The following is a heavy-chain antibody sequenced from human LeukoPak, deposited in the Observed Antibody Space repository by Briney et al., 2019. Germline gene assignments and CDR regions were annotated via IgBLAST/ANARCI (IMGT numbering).Heavy chain of an antibody. J-gene: IGHJ4*02. CDR2: IYNGGSA. Sequence: GGSLRLSCAASGFSVSSNYMSWVRQAPGKGLERVSVIYNGGSANYADFVKGRFTISRDDSKNTVHLQMNSLRAEDTAVYYCATRYSNGWYAYWGQGTLVTVSS. V-gene: IGHV3-53*01. D-gene: IGHD6-13*01. CDR1: GFSVSSNY. CDR3: ATRYSNGWYAY.